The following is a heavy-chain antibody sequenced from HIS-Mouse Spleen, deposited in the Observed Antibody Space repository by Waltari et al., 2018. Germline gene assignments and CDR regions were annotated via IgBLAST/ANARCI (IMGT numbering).Heavy chain of an antibody. CDR3: ARVLDSGSYEIGY. J-gene: IGHJ4*02. CDR1: GFTFSSYA. Sequence: QVQLVESGGGVVQPGRSLRLSCAASGFTFSSYAMHWVRQAPGKGLEWVAVICYEGSNKYYADSVKGRFTISRDNSKNTLYLQMNSLRAEDTAVYYCARVLDSGSYEIGYWGQGTLVTVSS. D-gene: IGHD1-26*01. CDR2: ICYEGSNK. V-gene: IGHV3-30*04.